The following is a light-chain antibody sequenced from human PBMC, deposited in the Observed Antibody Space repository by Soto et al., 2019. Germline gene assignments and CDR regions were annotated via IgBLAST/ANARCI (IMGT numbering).Light chain of an antibody. CDR3: ETWRAGTVV. V-gene: IGLV4-69*01. J-gene: IGLJ2*01. CDR2: LNSGGSH. Sequence: QPVLTQSPSASASLGASVKLTCTLSSGHSNYALAWHQQQPEKGPRYLMKLNSGGSHSKGDGIPDRFSGSSSGAERYHTFASHLCEDEADYFCETWRAGTVVFCGGTKPT. CDR1: SGHSNYA.